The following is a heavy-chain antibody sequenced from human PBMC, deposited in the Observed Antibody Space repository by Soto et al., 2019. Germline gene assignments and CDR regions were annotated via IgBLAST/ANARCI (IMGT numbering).Heavy chain of an antibody. J-gene: IGHJ4*02. CDR1: GGSISSSTYY. CDR3: ARGGSIAARSPFDY. CDR2: IYYSGAT. V-gene: IGHV4-39*01. D-gene: IGHD6-6*01. Sequence: PSETLSLTCLVSGGSISSSTYYWGWIRQPPGKGLEWIGSIYYSGATYYNPSLRSRITISMDRSKNQFSLKLTSVTAADTAVYYCARGGSIAARSPFDYWGQGTLVTVS.